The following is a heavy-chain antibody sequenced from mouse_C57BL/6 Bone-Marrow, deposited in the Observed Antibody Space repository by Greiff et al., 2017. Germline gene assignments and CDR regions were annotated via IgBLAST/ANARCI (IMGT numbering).Heavy chain of an antibody. D-gene: IGHD3-2*02. CDR3: APRTAQATYYFDY. J-gene: IGHJ2*01. Sequence: VQLQQSGAELVKPGASVKLSCTASGFNIKDYYMHWVKQRTEQGLEWIGRIDPEDGETKYAPKFQGEATITADTSSNTAYLQLSSLTSEDTAVYYCAPRTAQATYYFDYWGQGTTLTVSS. CDR2: IDPEDGET. CDR1: GFNIKDYY. V-gene: IGHV14-2*01.